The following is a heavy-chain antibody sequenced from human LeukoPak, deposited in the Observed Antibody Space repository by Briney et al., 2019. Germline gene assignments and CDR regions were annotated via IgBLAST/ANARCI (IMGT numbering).Heavy chain of an antibody. V-gene: IGHV3-74*01. J-gene: IGHJ5*02. D-gene: IGHD2-2*01. Sequence: GGSLRLSCAASGFSFTSYWMHWVRQAPGKGLVWISCINTDGSGTTYADSVKGRFTISRDNAKNSLYLQMNSLRAEDTAVYYCARVPTPRYCSSTSCSVLTWFDPWGQGTLVTVSS. CDR3: ARVPTPRYCSSTSCSVLTWFDP. CDR1: GFSFTSYW. CDR2: INTDGSGT.